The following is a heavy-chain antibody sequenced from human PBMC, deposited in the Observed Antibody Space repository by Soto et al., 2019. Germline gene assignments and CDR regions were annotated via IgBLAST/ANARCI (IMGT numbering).Heavy chain of an antibody. V-gene: IGHV4-39*01. CDR2: IYYSGST. Sequence: QLQLQESGPGLVKPSETLSLTCTVSGGSIRSSAYYWAWIRQPPGKGLEWIGSIYYSGSTYYNPFLKSRITISGDTSKNQFSLRLSSVTAADTAVYYCARLRPFSMDVWGQGTTVAVSS. J-gene: IGHJ6*02. CDR1: GGSIRSSAYY. CDR3: ARLRPFSMDV.